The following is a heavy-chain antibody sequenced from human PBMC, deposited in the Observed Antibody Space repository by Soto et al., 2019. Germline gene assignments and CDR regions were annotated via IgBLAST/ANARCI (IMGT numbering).Heavy chain of an antibody. D-gene: IGHD2-21*02. CDR2: IYYSGST. CDR3: ARHPSDFWFDP. V-gene: IGHV4-59*08. Sequence: PSETLSLTCTVSGGSISNYYWTWIRQPPGKGLEWIGYIYYSGSTNYNPSLKSRVIISVDTSKNQFSLKLSSVTAADTAVYYCARHPSDFWFDPWGQGTLVTVSS. CDR1: GGSISNYY. J-gene: IGHJ5*02.